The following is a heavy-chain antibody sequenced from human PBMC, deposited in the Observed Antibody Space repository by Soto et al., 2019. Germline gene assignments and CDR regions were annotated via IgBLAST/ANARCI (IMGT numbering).Heavy chain of an antibody. CDR1: GFTFSSYW. D-gene: IGHD5-12*01. V-gene: IGHV3-7*03. CDR3: ARDRERWLQFGSPLLDY. J-gene: IGHJ4*02. Sequence: GGSLRLSCAASGFTFSSYWMSWVRQAPGKGLEWVANIKQDGSEKYYVDSVKGRFTISRDNAKNSLYLQMNSLRAEDTAVYYCARDRERWLQFGSPLLDYWGQGTLVTVSS. CDR2: IKQDGSEK.